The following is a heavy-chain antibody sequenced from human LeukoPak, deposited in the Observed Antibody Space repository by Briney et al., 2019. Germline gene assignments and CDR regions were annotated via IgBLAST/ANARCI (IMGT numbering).Heavy chain of an antibody. J-gene: IGHJ6*02. CDR2: IKQDGSEK. CDR1: EFTFSSYW. Sequence: GGSLRLSCTASEFTFSSYWMSWVRQAPGKGLEWVANIKQDGSEKDYVDSVKGRFTISRDNAKNSLYLQMNSLRAEDTAVYYCARYCGGDCYGMDVWGQGTTVTVSS. CDR3: ARYCGGDCYGMDV. V-gene: IGHV3-7*01. D-gene: IGHD2-21*01.